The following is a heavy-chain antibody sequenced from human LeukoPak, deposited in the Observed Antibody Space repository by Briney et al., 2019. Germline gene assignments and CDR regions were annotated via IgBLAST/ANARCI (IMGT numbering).Heavy chain of an antibody. CDR2: INHGGST. V-gene: IGHV4-34*01. CDR3: ARSYYDILTGYPLDY. CDR1: GGSFSGYY. D-gene: IGHD3-9*01. J-gene: IGHJ4*02. Sequence: PSETLSLTCAVYGGSFSGYYWSWIRQPPGKGLEWIGEINHGGSTNYNPSLKSRVTISVDTSKNQFSLKLSSVTAADTAVYYCARSYYDILTGYPLDYWGQGTLVTVSS.